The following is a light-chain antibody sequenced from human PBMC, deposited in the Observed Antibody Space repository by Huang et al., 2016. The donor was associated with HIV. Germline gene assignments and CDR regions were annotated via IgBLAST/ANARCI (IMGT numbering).Light chain of an antibody. J-gene: IGKJ4*01. CDR2: DSS. Sequence: EIVLTQSPATLSVSPGDSVTLSCRASQSVNSYLAWYQQKSGQAPSLLIYDSSNRATGVPARVTGSGSGTDFTLTISTLEREEFAMYYCQQRNSWPLTFGGGTKVEIK. V-gene: IGKV3-11*01. CDR1: QSVNSY. CDR3: QQRNSWPLT.